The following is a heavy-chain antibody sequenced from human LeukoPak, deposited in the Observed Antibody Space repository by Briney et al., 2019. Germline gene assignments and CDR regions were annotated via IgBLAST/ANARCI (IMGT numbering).Heavy chain of an antibody. V-gene: IGHV3-30-3*01. J-gene: IGHJ6*02. Sequence: PGKSLRLSCVASGFSFSDSVIHWVRQAPGKGLEWVAVISYDGSNKYYADSVKGRFTISRDNSKNTLYLQMNSLRAEDTAVYYCARELGRSGMDVWGQGTTVTVSS. CDR2: ISYDGSNK. CDR3: ARELGRSGMDV. CDR1: GFSFSDSV.